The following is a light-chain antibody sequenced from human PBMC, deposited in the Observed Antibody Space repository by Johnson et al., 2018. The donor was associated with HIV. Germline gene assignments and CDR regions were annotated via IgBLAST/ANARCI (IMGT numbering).Light chain of an antibody. CDR1: SSNIGNNY. J-gene: IGLJ1*01. CDR2: DND. CDR3: ETWDSSMSCHYG. Sequence: QSVLTQPPSVSAAPGQKVTISCSGSSSNIGNNYVSWYQQLPGTAPKLLIYDNDQRPSGIPDRFSGSKSGTSATLGITGLQTGDEADYYCETWDSSMSCHYGFGTGTKRTVL. V-gene: IGLV1-51*01.